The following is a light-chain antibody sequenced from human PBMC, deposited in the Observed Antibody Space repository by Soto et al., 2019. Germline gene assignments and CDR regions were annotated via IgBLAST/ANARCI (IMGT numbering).Light chain of an antibody. Sequence: SYELTQPSSVSLSPGQTARITCSGDVLAKKYARWFQQKPGQAPVLVIYKDSERPSGIPERFSGSSSGTTVTLTISGAQVEDEADYYCYSAADNNVIFGGGTKPTVL. CDR2: KDS. J-gene: IGLJ2*01. V-gene: IGLV3-27*01. CDR3: YSAADNNVI. CDR1: VLAKKY.